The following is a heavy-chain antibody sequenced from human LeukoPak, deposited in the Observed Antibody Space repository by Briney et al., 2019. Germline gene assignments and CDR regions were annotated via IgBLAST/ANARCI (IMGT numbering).Heavy chain of an antibody. CDR3: ARAPSLLDSSGYLVNFFDY. D-gene: IGHD3-22*01. Sequence: ASVKVSCKASGYTFTSYDINWVRQAPGQGLEGMGWMNPNSGNTGYAQKFQGRVTMTRNTSISTAYMELSSLRSEDTAVYYCARAPSLLDSSGYLVNFFDYWGQGTLVTVSS. J-gene: IGHJ4*02. CDR2: MNPNSGNT. V-gene: IGHV1-8*01. CDR1: GYTFTSYD.